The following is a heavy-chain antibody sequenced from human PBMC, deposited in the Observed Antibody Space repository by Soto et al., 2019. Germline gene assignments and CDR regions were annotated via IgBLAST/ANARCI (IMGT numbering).Heavy chain of an antibody. CDR3: AADAHQDDFWSSYPYYFYSMDV. D-gene: IGHD3-3*01. V-gene: IGHV1-58*02. CDR1: GYTFTGYY. CDR2: IVVGSGST. Sequence: SVKVSCKASGYTFTGYYMHWVRQARGQPLEWIGRIVVGSGSTTYAQNVQERITITRDMSTSTVYMDLRSLRPEDTAMYYCAADAHQDDFWSSYPYYFYSMDVWGQGTTVTVSS. J-gene: IGHJ6*02.